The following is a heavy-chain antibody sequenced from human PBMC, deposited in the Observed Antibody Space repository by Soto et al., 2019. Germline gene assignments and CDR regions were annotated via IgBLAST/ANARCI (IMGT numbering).Heavy chain of an antibody. CDR1: GFTFSSYA. CDR3: AKDKFYYYGSGRPNLLAY. V-gene: IGHV3-23*01. Sequence: GGSLRLSCAASGFTFSSYAMSWVRQAPGKGLEWVSGISGTGGSTYYADSVKGRFTISRDNSKNMLYLQMNSLRAEDTAVYYCAKDKFYYYGSGRPNLLAYCGQGSLVTVSS. CDR2: ISGTGGST. D-gene: IGHD3-10*01. J-gene: IGHJ4*02.